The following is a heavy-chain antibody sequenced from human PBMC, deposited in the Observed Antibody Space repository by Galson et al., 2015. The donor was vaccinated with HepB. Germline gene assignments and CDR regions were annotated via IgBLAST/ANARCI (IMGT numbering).Heavy chain of an antibody. J-gene: IGHJ4*02. CDR2: ISWNSGSI. CDR1: GFTFDDYA. CDR3: AKGSTAGSGYYISEMVDY. V-gene: IGHV3-9*01. Sequence: SLKLSCAASGFTFDDYAMHWVRQAPGQGLEWVSGISWNSGSIGYADSVKGRFTISRDNAKNSLYLQMNSLRAEDTALYYCAKGSTAGSGYYISEMVDYWGQGTLVTVSS. D-gene: IGHD3-22*01.